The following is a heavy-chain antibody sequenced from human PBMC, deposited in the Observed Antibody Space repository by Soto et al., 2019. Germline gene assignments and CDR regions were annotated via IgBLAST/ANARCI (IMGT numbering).Heavy chain of an antibody. CDR3: ARDRRSSTSLPRPYYYYYGMDV. D-gene: IGHD2-2*01. J-gene: IGHJ6*02. CDR2: ISYDGSNK. CDR1: GFTFSSYA. V-gene: IGHV3-30-3*01. Sequence: TGGSLRLTCSASGFTFSSYAMHWVRQAPGKGLEWVAVISYDGSNKYYADSVKGRFTISRDNSKNTLYLQMNSLRAEDTAVYYCARDRRSSTSLPRPYYYYYGMDVWGQGTTVTVSS.